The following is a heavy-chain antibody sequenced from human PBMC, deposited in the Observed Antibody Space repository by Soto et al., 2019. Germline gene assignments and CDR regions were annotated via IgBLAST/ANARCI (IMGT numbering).Heavy chain of an antibody. J-gene: IGHJ4*02. CDR2: ISYDGSNK. D-gene: IGHD3-3*01. Sequence: QVQLVESGGGVVQPGRSLRLSCAASGFTFSSYGMHWVRQAPGKGLEWVAVISYDGSNKYYADSVKGRFTISRDNSKNTLYLQMNSLRAEDTAVYYCARETYDFWSGYRPTVYDYWGQGTLVTVSS. CDR3: ARETYDFWSGYRPTVYDY. V-gene: IGHV3-30*03. CDR1: GFTFSSYG.